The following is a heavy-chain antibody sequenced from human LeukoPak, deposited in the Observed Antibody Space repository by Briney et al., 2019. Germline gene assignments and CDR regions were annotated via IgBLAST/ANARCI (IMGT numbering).Heavy chain of an antibody. V-gene: IGHV3-53*01. CDR2: IYSGGST. Sequence: GGSLRLSCAASGFTFSSYGMSWVRQAPGKGLEWVSVIYSGGSTYYADSVKGRFTISRDNSKNTLYLQMNSLRAEDTAVYYCASKLTYSSGWYPFYYYYYYMDVWGKGTTVTISS. CDR3: ASKLTYSSGWYPFYYYYYYMDV. J-gene: IGHJ6*03. D-gene: IGHD6-19*01. CDR1: GFTFSSYG.